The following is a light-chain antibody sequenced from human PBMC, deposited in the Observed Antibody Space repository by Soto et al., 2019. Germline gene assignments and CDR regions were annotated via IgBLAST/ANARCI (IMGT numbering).Light chain of an antibody. CDR1: QSISHY. Sequence: DIQVTQSPSSLSASVGDRVTTTCRASQSISHYLHWYQQKPGKAPKLLIFGASTLQSGVQSRFSGSGSGTDFTLTISSLQPEDFATYYCQQSYNAPLTFGGGTKVEIK. J-gene: IGKJ4*01. CDR3: QQSYNAPLT. V-gene: IGKV1-39*01. CDR2: GAS.